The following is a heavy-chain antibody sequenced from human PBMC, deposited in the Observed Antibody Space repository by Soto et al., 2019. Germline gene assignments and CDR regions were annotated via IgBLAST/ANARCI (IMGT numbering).Heavy chain of an antibody. CDR3: ARPAGLDRDFNY. CDR1: GGTFSGDA. Sequence: QVQLVQSGAEVKKPGSSVKVSCKASGGTFSGDAFSWVRQAPGQGLEWMGGIIPMFDTPIYAQKFQDRVTITAHESTSTAYMQLSRLRSGDTAVAYYARPAGLDRDFNYWGQCLLVTVS. V-gene: IGHV1-69*12. D-gene: IGHD6-13*01. J-gene: IGHJ4*02. CDR2: IIPMFDTP.